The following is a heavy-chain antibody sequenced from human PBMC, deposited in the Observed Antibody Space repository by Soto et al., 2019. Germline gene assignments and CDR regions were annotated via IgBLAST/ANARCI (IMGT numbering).Heavy chain of an antibody. CDR2: MNPNSGNT. V-gene: IGHV1-8*01. CDR1: GYTFTSYD. J-gene: IGHJ5*02. CDR3: ARGEYCTNGVCYPAP. Sequence: ASVKVSCKASGYTFTSYDINWVRQATGQGLEWMGWMNPNSGNTGYAQKFQGRVTMTRNTSISTAYMELSSLRSEGTAVYYCARGEYCTNGVCYPAPWGQGTLVTVSS. D-gene: IGHD2-8*01.